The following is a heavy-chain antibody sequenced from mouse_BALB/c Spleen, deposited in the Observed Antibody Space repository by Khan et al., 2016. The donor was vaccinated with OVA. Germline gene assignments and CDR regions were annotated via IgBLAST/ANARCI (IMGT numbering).Heavy chain of an antibody. CDR3: ARRGMGAMDY. D-gene: IGHD2-3*01. J-gene: IGHJ4*01. Sequence: QVQLKQSGAELMKPGASVKISCKATGYTFRSYWIEWVKQSPGHGLEWIGEILPGSGSSKYTDKFKGKATFTADTSSNTAYMQFSSLTSEESAVYYCARRGMGAMDYWGQGTLVTVSS. CDR2: ILPGSGSS. CDR1: GYTFRSYW. V-gene: IGHV1-9*01.